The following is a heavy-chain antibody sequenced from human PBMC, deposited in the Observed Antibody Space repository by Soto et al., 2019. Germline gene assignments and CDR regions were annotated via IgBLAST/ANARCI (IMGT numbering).Heavy chain of an antibody. Sequence: GGSVSLSFEASDFALHSLAMTWVHQAPGKGLEWVSSFPDGGSDPSYADSVKGRFTISRDNSRKTLYLQMKSLRADDTAIYYCSFGGGLQSSGWYKYDFEYWGEGPLVTVSS. V-gene: IGHV3-23*01. D-gene: IGHD6-19*01. CDR1: DFALHSLA. CDR3: SFGGGLQSSGWYKYDFEY. J-gene: IGHJ4*02. CDR2: FPDGGSDP.